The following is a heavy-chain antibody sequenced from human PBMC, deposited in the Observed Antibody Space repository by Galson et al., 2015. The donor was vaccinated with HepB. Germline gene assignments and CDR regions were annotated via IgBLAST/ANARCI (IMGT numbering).Heavy chain of an antibody. D-gene: IGHD6-13*01. V-gene: IGHV6-1*01. Sequence: CAISGDSVSSHSAAWNWIRQSPSRGLEWLGRTYYRSKWYNDYAVSVKSRITIHPNTSKNQFSLQLNSVTPEDTAAYYCARETVWKQLAYFYYWGQGTLVTVSS. CDR2: TYYRSKWYN. J-gene: IGHJ4*02. CDR1: GDSVSSHSAA. CDR3: ARETVWKQLAYFYY.